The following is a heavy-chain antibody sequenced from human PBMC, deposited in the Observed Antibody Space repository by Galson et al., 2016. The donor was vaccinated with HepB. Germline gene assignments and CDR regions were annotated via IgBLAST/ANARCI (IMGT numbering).Heavy chain of an antibody. Sequence: PALVKPTQTLTLTCTFSGFSLSSAAVGVAWIRQPPGEALEWLALIYWDDDKRYSPSLQSRLTITKDTSKNQVVLTMTNMDPVDTATYYCAHPLPITMVFDPWGQGTLVTVSS. CDR2: IYWDDDK. V-gene: IGHV2-5*02. CDR1: GFSLSSAAVG. D-gene: IGHD3-10*01. J-gene: IGHJ5*02. CDR3: AHPLPITMVFDP.